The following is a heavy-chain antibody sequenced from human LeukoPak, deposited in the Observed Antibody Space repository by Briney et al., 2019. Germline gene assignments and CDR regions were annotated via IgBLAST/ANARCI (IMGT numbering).Heavy chain of an antibody. CDR3: ARREDYGSGSGYYYYHMDV. CDR1: GYTFTSYG. V-gene: IGHV1-18*01. CDR2: ISAYNGNT. D-gene: IGHD3-10*01. J-gene: IGHJ6*03. Sequence: ASVKVSCKASGYTFTSYGISWVRQAPGQGLEWMGWISAYNGNTNYAQKLQGRVTMTTDTSTSTAYMELRSLRSDDTAVYYCARREDYGSGSGYYYYHMDVWGKGTTVTVSS.